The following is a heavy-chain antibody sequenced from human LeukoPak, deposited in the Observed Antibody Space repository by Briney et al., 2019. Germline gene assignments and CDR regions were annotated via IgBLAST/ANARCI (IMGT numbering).Heavy chain of an antibody. V-gene: IGHV3-30*02. CDR1: GFTFSSYG. CDR3: AKDSYQLLFSGYYFDY. J-gene: IGHJ4*02. CDR2: IRYDGSNK. D-gene: IGHD2-2*01. Sequence: PGGSLRLSCAASGFTFSSYGMHWVRQAPGKGLEWVAFIRYDGSNKYYADSVKGRFTISRDNSKNTLYLQMNSLRAEDTAVYYCAKDSYQLLFSGYYFDYWGQGTLVTVSS.